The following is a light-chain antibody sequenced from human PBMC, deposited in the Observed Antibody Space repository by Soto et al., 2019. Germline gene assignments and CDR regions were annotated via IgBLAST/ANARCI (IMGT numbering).Light chain of an antibody. CDR1: QGISSY. J-gene: IGKJ5*01. CDR2: AAS. CDR3: QQLNSYLPIT. V-gene: IGKV1-9*01. Sequence: DIQLTQSPSFLSASVGDRVTITCRASQGISSYLAWYQQKPGKAPKLLIYAASTLQSGVPSRFSGSGSGTEFTLTISSLRPEDFATYYCQQLNSYLPITFGQGTRLEIK.